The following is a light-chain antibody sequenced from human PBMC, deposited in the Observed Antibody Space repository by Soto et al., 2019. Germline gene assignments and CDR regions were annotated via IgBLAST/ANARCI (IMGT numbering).Light chain of an antibody. CDR1: QSVNSK. CDR3: QQYNNWPLT. Sequence: EIVMTHSPAALSVSPGDRATLSCRASQSVNSKVAWYQQKPGQAPRLLIYGASTRATGIPARFSGSGSGTEFTLTISSLQSEDFAVYYCQQYNNWPLTFGGGTKVDI. J-gene: IGKJ4*01. V-gene: IGKV3-15*01. CDR2: GAS.